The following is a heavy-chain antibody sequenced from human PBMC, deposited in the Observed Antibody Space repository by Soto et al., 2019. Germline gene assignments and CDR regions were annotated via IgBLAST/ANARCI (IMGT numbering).Heavy chain of an antibody. CDR1: GYTFTSYG. CDR2: ISAYNGNT. V-gene: IGHV1-18*01. CDR3: ARVRNYYDSSGQGAFDI. J-gene: IGHJ3*02. D-gene: IGHD3-22*01. Sequence: ASVKVSCKASGYTFTSYGISWLRQAPGQGLEWMGWISAYNGNTNYAQKLQGRVTMTTDTSTSTAYMELRSLRSDDTAVYYCARVRNYYDSSGQGAFDIWGQGTMVTVSS.